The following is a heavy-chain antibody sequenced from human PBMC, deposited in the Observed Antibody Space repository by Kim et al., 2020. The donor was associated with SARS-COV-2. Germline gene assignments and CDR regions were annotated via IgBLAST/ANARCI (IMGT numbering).Heavy chain of an antibody. Sequence: GGSLRLSCEASGFTFSSYWMNWVRQGPGKGLVWVSRIKSDGSDTHYADSVKGRFTISRYNAKNTLHLQLNSLGVEDTAIYYCARGSFQQGFDPWGQGTLVTVSS. CDR1: GFTFSSYW. CDR2: IKSDGSDT. D-gene: IGHD6-13*01. J-gene: IGHJ5*02. V-gene: IGHV3-74*01. CDR3: ARGSFQQGFDP.